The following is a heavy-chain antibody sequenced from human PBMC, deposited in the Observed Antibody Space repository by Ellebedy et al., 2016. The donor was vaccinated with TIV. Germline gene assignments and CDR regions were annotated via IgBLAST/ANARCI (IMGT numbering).Heavy chain of an antibody. CDR3: ARRGPSGAWYYNL. V-gene: IGHV5-51*01. CDR1: GYEFTNYW. D-gene: IGHD3-10*01. CDR2: FYHGDAAT. J-gene: IGHJ2*01. Sequence: GESLKISCKASGYEFTNYWIGWVRQMPGKGLEWVGIFYHGDAATRYGPSFQGQVAISAAQSISTVYLHLSSLKLSDTATYYCARRGPSGAWYYNLWGPGTRVTVSS.